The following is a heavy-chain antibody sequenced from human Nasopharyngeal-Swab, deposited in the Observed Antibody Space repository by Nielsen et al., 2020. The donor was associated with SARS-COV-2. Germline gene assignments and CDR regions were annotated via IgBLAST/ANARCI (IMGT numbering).Heavy chain of an antibody. CDR1: GFTFSDYY. CDR3: ARDLSSGWYSDY. V-gene: IGHV3-11*05. D-gene: IGHD6-19*01. J-gene: IGHJ4*02. Sequence: GESLKISRAASGFTFSDYYMSWIRQAPGKGLEWVSYISSSSSYTNYADSVKGRFTISRDNAKNSLYLQMNSLRAEDTAVYYCARDLSSGWYSDYWGQGTLVTVSS. CDR2: ISSSSSYT.